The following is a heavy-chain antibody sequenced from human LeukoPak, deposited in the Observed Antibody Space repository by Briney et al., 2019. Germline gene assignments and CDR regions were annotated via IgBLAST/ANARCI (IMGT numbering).Heavy chain of an antibody. CDR2: ISGSGGTT. J-gene: IGHJ4*02. D-gene: IGHD1-1*01. Sequence: GGSLRLSCAASGLTFSNFAMTWVRQAPGKGLEWVSVISGSGGTTYYADSVKGRFTISRDNSKNTLYLQMNRLGAEDTAVYYCAKVVTTIPYYFDYWGQGTLVTVSS. CDR1: GLTFSNFA. V-gene: IGHV3-23*01. CDR3: AKVVTTIPYYFDY.